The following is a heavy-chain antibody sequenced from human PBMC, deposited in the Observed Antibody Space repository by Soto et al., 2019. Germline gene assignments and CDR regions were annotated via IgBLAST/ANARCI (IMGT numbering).Heavy chain of an antibody. D-gene: IGHD3-22*01. CDR1: GGSFSGYY. Sequence: SETLSLTCAVYGGSFSGYYWSWIRQPPGKGLEWIGEINHSGSTNYNPSLKSRVTISVDTSKNQFSLKLSSVTAADTAVYYCAGGHYYDSSGYYSGFDYWGQGTLVTVSS. CDR3: AGGHYYDSSGYYSGFDY. V-gene: IGHV4-34*01. CDR2: INHSGST. J-gene: IGHJ4*02.